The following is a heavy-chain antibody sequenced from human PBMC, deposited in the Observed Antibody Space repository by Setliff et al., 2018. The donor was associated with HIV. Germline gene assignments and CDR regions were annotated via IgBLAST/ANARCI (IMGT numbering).Heavy chain of an antibody. V-gene: IGHV1-46*01. CDR1: SYTFTSYG. CDR2: LNPSGDST. CDR3: ARGGYHGFGSYGDY. J-gene: IGHJ4*02. D-gene: IGHD3-10*01. Sequence: ASVKVSCKASSYTFTSYGVSWVRQAPGQGLEWMGILNPSGDSTAYAQKFQGRVTMSRDTSTSTVYMELSRLRSDDTAVYYCARGGYHGFGSYGDYWGQGTLVTVSS.